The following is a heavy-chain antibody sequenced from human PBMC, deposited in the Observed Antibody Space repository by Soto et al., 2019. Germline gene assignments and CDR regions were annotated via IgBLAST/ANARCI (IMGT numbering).Heavy chain of an antibody. D-gene: IGHD2-15*01. V-gene: IGHV3-9*01. CDR2: ISWNSGSI. Sequence: EVQLVESGGGLVQPGRSLRLSCAASGFTFDDYAMHWVRQAPGKGLEWVSGISWNSGSIGYADSVKGRFTISRDNAKNSLYLQMNSLRAEDTALYYCAKDIKWVVAAGMDYWGQGTLVTVSS. J-gene: IGHJ4*02. CDR3: AKDIKWVVAAGMDY. CDR1: GFTFDDYA.